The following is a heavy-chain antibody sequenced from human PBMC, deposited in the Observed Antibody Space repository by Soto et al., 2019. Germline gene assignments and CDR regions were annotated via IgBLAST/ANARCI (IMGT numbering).Heavy chain of an antibody. J-gene: IGHJ4*02. D-gene: IGHD2-2*01. CDR1: GVGFSAYW. CDR3: ARMSRTSDNDY. CDR2: IYRSGNEK. Sequence: PGGSLRLSCVASGVGFSAYWMNWVRQAPGRGLEWVANIYRSGNEKNYVDSVKGRFTISRDNAKNSLYLQMNSLRAEDTAVYYCARMSRTSDNDYWGQGTLVTVSS. V-gene: IGHV3-7*05.